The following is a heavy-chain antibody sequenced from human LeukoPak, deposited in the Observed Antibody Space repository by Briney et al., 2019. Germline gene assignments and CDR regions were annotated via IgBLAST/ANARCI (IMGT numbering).Heavy chain of an antibody. CDR1: GGSFNGYY. D-gene: IGHD2-2*01. V-gene: IGHV4-34*01. CDR3: APRPYCSSTSCYEYY. CDR2: INHSGST. Sequence: PSETLSLTCAVYGGSFNGYYWSWIRQPPGKGLEWIGEINHSGSTNYNPSLKSRVTISVDTSKNQFSPKLSSVTAADTAVYYCAPRPYCSSTSCYEYYWGQGTLVTVSS. J-gene: IGHJ4*02.